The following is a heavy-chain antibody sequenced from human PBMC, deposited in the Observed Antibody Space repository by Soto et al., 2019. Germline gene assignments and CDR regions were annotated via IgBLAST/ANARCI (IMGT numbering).Heavy chain of an antibody. CDR2: INHSGST. Sequence: SETLSLTCAVYGGSFSGYYWSWIRQPPGKGLEWIGEINHSGSTNYNPSLKSRVTISVDTSKNQFSLKLSSVTAADTAVYYCARDKGGLYYDSSGYPVDYWGQGTLVTVSS. D-gene: IGHD3-22*01. CDR1: GGSFSGYY. J-gene: IGHJ4*02. CDR3: ARDKGGLYYDSSGYPVDY. V-gene: IGHV4-34*01.